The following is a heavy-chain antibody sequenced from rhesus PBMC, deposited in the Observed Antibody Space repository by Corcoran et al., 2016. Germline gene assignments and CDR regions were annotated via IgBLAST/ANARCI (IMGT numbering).Heavy chain of an antibody. D-gene: IGHD4-29*01. V-gene: IGHV4-99*01. Sequence: QVQLQESGPGLVKPSETLSLTCAVSGYSISSGYYWGWIRQPPGRGMEYIGYMSGSRWSTYYNPAVKNRVTISKVTSKKHVSLKLTSVTAADTAVYYCARRATYGSSYYFDYWGQGVLVTVSS. CDR1: GYSISSGYY. CDR2: MSGSRWST. CDR3: ARRATYGSSYYFDY. J-gene: IGHJ4*01.